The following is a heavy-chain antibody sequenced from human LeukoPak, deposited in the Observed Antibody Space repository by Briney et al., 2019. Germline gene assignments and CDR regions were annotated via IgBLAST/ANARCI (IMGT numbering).Heavy chain of an antibody. CDR2: IDHSGGT. CDR3: ARMRGGGIGYSNYMDA. V-gene: IGHV4-34*01. CDR1: GGSFSDYF. Sequence: KPSETLSLTCAVFGGSFSDYFWSWIRRPPGKGLEWIGEIDHSGGTNYNPSLKSRATISVDTSKNQFSLKLTSVTAADAAVYYCARMRGGGIGYSNYMDAWGKGTTVIVSS. J-gene: IGHJ6*03. D-gene: IGHD2-15*01.